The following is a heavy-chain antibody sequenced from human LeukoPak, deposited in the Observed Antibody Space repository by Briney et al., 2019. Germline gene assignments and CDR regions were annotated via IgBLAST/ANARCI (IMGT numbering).Heavy chain of an antibody. J-gene: IGHJ5*02. CDR2: ISYSGST. V-gene: IGHV4-30-4*01. Sequence: SETPSLTCTVSGGSISSGDYYWSWIRQPPGKGLEWIGYISYSGSTYYTPSLKSRVTISVETSKNQFSLKLSSVTAADTAVYYCARGGNYYDSSGFNWFDPWGQGTLVTVSS. CDR3: ARGGNYYDSSGFNWFDP. CDR1: GGSISSGDYY. D-gene: IGHD3-22*01.